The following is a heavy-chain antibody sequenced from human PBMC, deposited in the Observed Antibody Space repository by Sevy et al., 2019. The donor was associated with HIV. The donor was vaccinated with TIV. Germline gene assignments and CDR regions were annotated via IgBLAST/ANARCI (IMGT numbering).Heavy chain of an antibody. CDR2: NSAYNGNT. CDR1: GYTVTSYG. Sequence: ASVKVSCKASGYTVTSYGISWVRQAPGQGVEWMGWNSAYNGNTNYAQKLQGRVTMTTDTSTSTAYMELRSLRSDDTAVYYWSRGLQWPPGGDSDYWGQGTLVTVSS. D-gene: IGHD6-19*01. V-gene: IGHV1-18*04. CDR3: SRGLQWPPGGDSDY. J-gene: IGHJ4*02.